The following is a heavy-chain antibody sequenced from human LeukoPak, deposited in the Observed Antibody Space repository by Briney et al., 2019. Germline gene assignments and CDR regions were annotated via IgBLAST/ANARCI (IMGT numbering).Heavy chain of an antibody. J-gene: IGHJ4*02. CDR1: GFTFSSYW. CDR2: IKQDGSEK. CDR3: ASYTIGYSSGWYHYYFDY. V-gene: IGHV3-7*01. Sequence: PGGSLRLSCAASGFTFSSYWMSWVRQAPGKGLEWVANIKQDGSEKYYVDSVKGRFTISRDNAKNSLYLQMNSLRAEDTAVYYCASYTIGYSSGWYHYYFDYWGQGTLVTVSS. D-gene: IGHD6-19*01.